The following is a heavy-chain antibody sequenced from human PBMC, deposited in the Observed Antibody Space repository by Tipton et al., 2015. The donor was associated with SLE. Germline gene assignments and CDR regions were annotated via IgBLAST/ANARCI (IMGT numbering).Heavy chain of an antibody. D-gene: IGHD6-13*01. Sequence: SLRLSCAASGFTFADYAMHWVRQAPGKGLEWVSLISWDGYSAFYADSVKGRFTVSRDNAKNSLYLQMNSLRVEDTAVYYCATRSRDQSMSPAHHWGPGTLVTVSS. V-gene: IGHV3-43D*03. CDR2: ISWDGYSA. J-gene: IGHJ5*02. CDR1: GFTFADYA. CDR3: ATRSRDQSMSPAHH.